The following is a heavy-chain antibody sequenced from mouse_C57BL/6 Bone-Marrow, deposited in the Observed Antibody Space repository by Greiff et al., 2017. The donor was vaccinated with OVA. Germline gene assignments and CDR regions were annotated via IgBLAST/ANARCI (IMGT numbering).Heavy chain of an antibody. D-gene: IGHD2-2*01. CDR2: ISSGGSYT. V-gene: IGHV5-6*01. Sequence: EVQLVESGGDLVKPGGSLKLSCAASGFTFSSYGMSWVRQTPDKRLEWVATISSGGSYTYYPDSVKGRFTISRDNAKNTLYLQMSSLKSEDTAMYYCASYGYDGAWFAYWGQGTLVTVSA. CDR1: GFTFSSYG. J-gene: IGHJ3*01. CDR3: ASYGYDGAWFAY.